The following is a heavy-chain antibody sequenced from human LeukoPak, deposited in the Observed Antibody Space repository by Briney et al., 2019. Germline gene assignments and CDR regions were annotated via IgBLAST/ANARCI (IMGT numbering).Heavy chain of an antibody. CDR2: IRYDGSNK. CDR3: AKPSDYGGNYDAFDI. CDR1: GFTFSSCG. Sequence: GGSLRLSCAASGFTFSSCGMHWVRQTPGKGLEWVAFIRYDGSNKYYADSVKGRFTIYRDNSKNTLYLQMNSLRAEDTAVYYCAKPSDYGGNYDAFDIWGQGTMVTVSS. J-gene: IGHJ3*02. D-gene: IGHD4-23*01. V-gene: IGHV3-30*02.